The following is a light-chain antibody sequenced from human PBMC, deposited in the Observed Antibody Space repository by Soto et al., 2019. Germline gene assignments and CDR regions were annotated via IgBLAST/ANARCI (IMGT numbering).Light chain of an antibody. CDR1: SNDIGGYKY. Sequence: QSALTQPASVSGSPGQSITISCTGTSNDIGGYKYVSWYQQHPGKAPKLMIYDVTARPSGVSNRFSGSKSGNTASLTISGLQPEEEADYYCSSCTGSSTHVTFGGGTKVTVL. CDR2: DVT. V-gene: IGLV2-14*03. J-gene: IGLJ2*01. CDR3: SSCTGSSTHVT.